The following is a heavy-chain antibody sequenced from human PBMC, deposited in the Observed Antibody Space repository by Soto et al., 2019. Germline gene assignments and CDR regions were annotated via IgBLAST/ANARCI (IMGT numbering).Heavy chain of an antibody. J-gene: IGHJ3*02. CDR1: GGSISSYY. CDR2: IYYSGST. V-gene: IGHV4-59*08. D-gene: IGHD2-15*01. Sequence: SETLSLTCTVSGGSISSYYWSWIRQPPGKGLEGIGYIYYSGSTNYNPSLKSRVTISVDTPKNQFSLKLSSVTAADTAVYYCARHGSRYCSGGSCYSFAFDIWGQGTMVTVSS. CDR3: ARHGSRYCSGGSCYSFAFDI.